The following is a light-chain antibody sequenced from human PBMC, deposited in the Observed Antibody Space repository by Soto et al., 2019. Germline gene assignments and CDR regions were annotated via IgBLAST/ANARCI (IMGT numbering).Light chain of an antibody. CDR2: KAS. J-gene: IGKJ5*01. Sequence: IHMSQSPSSLSASVGDRVTITCRASQGIRNDLGWYQQKKGKAPKLLIYKASTLKSGVPSRFSGSGSGTEFTLPISRLQPDDFATYYCQQLNSSLFTFGQGTRLEIK. CDR1: QGIRND. CDR3: QQLNSSLFT. V-gene: IGKV1-17*01.